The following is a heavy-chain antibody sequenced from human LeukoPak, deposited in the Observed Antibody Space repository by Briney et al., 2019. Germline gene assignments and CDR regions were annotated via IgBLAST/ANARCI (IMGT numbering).Heavy chain of an antibody. V-gene: IGHV4-31*03. Sequence: SQTLSLTCTVSGGSISSGGYYWSWIRQHPGKGLEWIGYIYYSGSTYYNPSLKSRVTISVDTSKNQFSLKLSSVTAADTAVYYCARSATLTGDSSGLTTNDALDIWGQGTMVTVSS. D-gene: IGHD3-22*01. CDR2: IYYSGST. CDR1: GGSISSGGYY. CDR3: ARSATLTGDSSGLTTNDALDI. J-gene: IGHJ3*02.